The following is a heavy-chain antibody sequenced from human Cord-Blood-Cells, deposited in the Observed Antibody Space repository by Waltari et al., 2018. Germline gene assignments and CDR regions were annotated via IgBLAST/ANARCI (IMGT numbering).Heavy chain of an antibody. Sequence: QLQLQESGPGLVKPSETLSLTCTVSGGSISSSRYYWGWIRQPPGTGLGWLGSIYYSGSTYYNPSLKSRVTISVDTSKTQFSLKLSSVTAADTAVYYCARLGTGTTFDYWGQGTLVTVSS. J-gene: IGHJ4*02. V-gene: IGHV4-39*01. D-gene: IGHD1-1*01. CDR1: GGSISSSRYY. CDR3: ARLGTGTTFDY. CDR2: IYYSGST.